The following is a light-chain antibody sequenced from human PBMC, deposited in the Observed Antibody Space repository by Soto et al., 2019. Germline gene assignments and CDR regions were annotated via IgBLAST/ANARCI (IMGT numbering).Light chain of an antibody. V-gene: IGKV4-1*01. CDR3: QQYYSIPVT. J-gene: IGKJ4*01. CDR1: QSVLYSSNNKNY. CDR2: WAS. Sequence: DIVMTQSPDSLAVSLGERATINGKSSQSVLYSSNNKNYLAWYQQKPGQPPKLLIYWASTRESGVPDRFSGSGSGTDFTLTISSLQAEDVAVYYCQQYYSIPVTFGGGTKVEIK.